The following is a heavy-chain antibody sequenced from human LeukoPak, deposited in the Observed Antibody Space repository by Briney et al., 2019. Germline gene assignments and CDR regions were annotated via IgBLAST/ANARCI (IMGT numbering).Heavy chain of an antibody. CDR2: IYTSGST. CDR1: GGSISTYY. V-gene: IGHV4-4*07. D-gene: IGHD1-26*01. Sequence: SETLSLTCTVSGGSISTYYWSWIRQPAGKGLEWIGRIYTSGSTSYNPSLNSRVTVSLYTAKNLFSLNLSSVTAADTAVYYCARDLGGSYYPYYFDYWGQGTLVTVSS. J-gene: IGHJ4*02. CDR3: ARDLGGSYYPYYFDY.